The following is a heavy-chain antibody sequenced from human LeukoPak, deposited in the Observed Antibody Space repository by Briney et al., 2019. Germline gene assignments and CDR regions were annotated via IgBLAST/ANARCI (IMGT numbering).Heavy chain of an antibody. V-gene: IGHV3-74*01. Sequence: PAGSLRLSCAASGFTFSRYWMHWVRQAAGKGLVWVSRINNDGSSTVYADSVKARSTISRANAKSTVYLQINSLRVEDTAVYYCARGEPNYSYFKWGQGTLVSVSS. CDR1: GFTFSRYW. CDR3: ARGEPNYSYFK. CDR2: INNDGSST. D-gene: IGHD5-18*01. J-gene: IGHJ4*02.